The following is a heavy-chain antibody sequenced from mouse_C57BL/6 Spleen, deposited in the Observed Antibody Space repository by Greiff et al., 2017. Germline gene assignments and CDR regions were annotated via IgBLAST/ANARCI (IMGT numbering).Heavy chain of an antibody. V-gene: IGHV5-4*01. D-gene: IGHD1-1*01. Sequence: EVQGVESGGGLVKPGGSLKLSCAASGFTFSSYAMSWVRQTPEKRLEWVATISDGGSYTYYPDNVKGRFTISRDNAKNNLYLQMSHLKSEDTAMYYCARAGSRDAMDYWGQGTSVTVSS. CDR2: ISDGGSYT. J-gene: IGHJ4*01. CDR1: GFTFSSYA. CDR3: ARAGSRDAMDY.